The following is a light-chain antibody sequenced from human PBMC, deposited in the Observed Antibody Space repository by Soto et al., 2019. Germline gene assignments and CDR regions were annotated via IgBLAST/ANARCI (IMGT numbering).Light chain of an antibody. CDR1: QGFTNY. J-gene: IGKJ1*01. V-gene: IGKV1-27*01. CDR3: QQYNSYS. Sequence: DFQMTQSPSSLSASVGDTVTLTCRASQGFTNYLAWYQQKPGKAPKLLIYAASTLQSGVPPRFSGSGSGTHFTLTISSLQPEDAATYYCQQYNSYSFGQGTKVDIK. CDR2: AAS.